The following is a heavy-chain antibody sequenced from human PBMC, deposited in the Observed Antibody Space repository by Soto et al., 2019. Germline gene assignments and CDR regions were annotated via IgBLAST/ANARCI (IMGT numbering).Heavy chain of an antibody. CDR3: ARDSSLKAPSSGWAD. CDR1: GYTFTSYG. J-gene: IGHJ4*02. D-gene: IGHD6-19*01. CDR2: ISAYNGNT. V-gene: IGHV1-18*01. Sequence: QVQLVQSGAEVKKPGASVKVSCKASGYTFTSYGISWVRQAPGQGLEWMGWISAYNGNTNYAQKLQGRVTMTTDTSTRTAYMELRRLRSDDTAVYYCARDSSLKAPSSGWADWGQGTLVTFS.